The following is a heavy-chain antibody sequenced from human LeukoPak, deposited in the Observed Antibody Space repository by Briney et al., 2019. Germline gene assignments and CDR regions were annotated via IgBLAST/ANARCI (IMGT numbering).Heavy chain of an antibody. Sequence: ASVKVSCKASGYTFTSYDINWVRQATGQGLEWMGWMNPNSGNTGYAQKFQGRVTITADESTSTAYMELSSLRSEDTAVYYCARFAPSKGVYYFDYWGQGTLVTVSS. V-gene: IGHV1-8*01. J-gene: IGHJ4*02. CDR1: GYTFTSYD. D-gene: IGHD3-16*01. CDR2: MNPNSGNT. CDR3: ARFAPSKGVYYFDY.